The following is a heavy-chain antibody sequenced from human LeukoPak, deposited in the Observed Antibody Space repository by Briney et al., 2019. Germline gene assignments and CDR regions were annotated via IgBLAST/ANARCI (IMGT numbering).Heavy chain of an antibody. J-gene: IGHJ6*02. D-gene: IGHD1-26*01. CDR2: IYSGGSI. CDR3: ARAVGYYYGMDV. CDR1: GFTFSSNY. V-gene: IGHV3-53*01. Sequence: PGGSLRLSCAASGFTFSSNYMSWVRQAPGKGLEGVSVIYSGGSIYYSDSVKGGFTISRDNSKNTLYLQMNSLRAEDTAVYYCARAVGYYYGMDVWGQGTTVTVSS.